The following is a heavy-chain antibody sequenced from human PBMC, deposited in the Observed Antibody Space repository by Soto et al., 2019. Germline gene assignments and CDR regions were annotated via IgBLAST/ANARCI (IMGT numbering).Heavy chain of an antibody. Sequence: QVQLQESGPGLVKPSQTLSLTCTVSGGSISSGAYYWCWIRQHPGKGLEWIGYIYYSGSTYYNPSLKSRVTISVDTSKNQFSLKLSSVTAADTAVYYCAIYDSSGSRGFQHWGQGTLVTVSS. J-gene: IGHJ1*01. CDR1: GGSISSGAYY. CDR3: AIYDSSGSRGFQH. CDR2: IYYSGST. V-gene: IGHV4-31*03. D-gene: IGHD3-22*01.